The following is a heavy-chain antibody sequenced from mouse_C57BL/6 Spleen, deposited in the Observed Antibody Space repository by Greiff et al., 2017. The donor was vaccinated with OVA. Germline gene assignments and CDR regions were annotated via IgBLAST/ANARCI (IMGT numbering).Heavy chain of an antibody. J-gene: IGHJ4*01. Sequence: QVQLQQPGAELVRPGTSVKLSCKASGYTFTSYWMHWVKQRPGQGLEWIGVIDPSDSYTNYNQKFKGKATLTVDTSSSTAYMQLSSLTSEDSAVYYCARGSSGYDAMDYWGQGTSLTVSS. D-gene: IGHD3-2*02. CDR3: ARGSSGYDAMDY. V-gene: IGHV1-59*01. CDR1: GYTFTSYW. CDR2: IDPSDSYT.